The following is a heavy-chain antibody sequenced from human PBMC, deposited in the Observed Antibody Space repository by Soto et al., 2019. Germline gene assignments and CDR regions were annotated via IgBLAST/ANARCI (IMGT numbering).Heavy chain of an antibody. D-gene: IGHD3-10*01. V-gene: IGHV1-46*01. Sequence: QVQLVQSGAEVKNPGASVKVSCTASGYAFSNYYIHWVRQAPGQGLEWVGIFSPTSGSASYAQKFQGRVTMTRDTSTTTVDMEVSGLRSDDTAVYYCARATMVRGAMGPFDYYYGMDVWGQGTAVTVSS. J-gene: IGHJ6*02. CDR1: GYAFSNYY. CDR3: ARATMVRGAMGPFDYYYGMDV. CDR2: FSPTSGSA.